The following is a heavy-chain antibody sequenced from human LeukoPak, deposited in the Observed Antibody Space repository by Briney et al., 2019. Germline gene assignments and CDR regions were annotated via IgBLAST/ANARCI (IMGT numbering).Heavy chain of an antibody. CDR3: ARARIDY. D-gene: IGHD1-14*01. V-gene: IGHV3-7*05. CDR1: GFTFSSHW. CDR2: IKQDGSEK. Sequence: GGSLRLSCAASGFTFSSHWMTWVRQAPGKGLEWVANIKQDGSEKYYVDSVKGRFTISRDNAKNSLYLQMNSLRADDTAVYFCARARIDYWGQGTLVTVSS. J-gene: IGHJ4*02.